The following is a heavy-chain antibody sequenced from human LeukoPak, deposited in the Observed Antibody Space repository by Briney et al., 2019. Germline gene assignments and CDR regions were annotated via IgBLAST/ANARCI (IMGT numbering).Heavy chain of an antibody. CDR1: GFTFNNYG. J-gene: IGHJ4*02. Sequence: TGGSLRLSCAASGFTFNNYGMNWGRQAPGKGLEWVSYISSSSTTLYYADSVKGRFTISRDNARNSLYLQMNSLRAEDTAVYYCASASSSWYYIAYWGQGILVTVSS. D-gene: IGHD6-13*01. CDR3: ASASSSWYYIAY. CDR2: ISSSSTTL. V-gene: IGHV3-48*01.